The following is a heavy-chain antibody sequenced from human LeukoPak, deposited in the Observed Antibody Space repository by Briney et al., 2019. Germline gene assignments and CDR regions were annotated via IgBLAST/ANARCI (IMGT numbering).Heavy chain of an antibody. V-gene: IGHV3-23*01. CDR2: ISGSGGST. CDR1: RFTFSSYA. CDR3: AKERYDAFDI. J-gene: IGHJ3*02. Sequence: PGRSLRLSCAASRFTFSSYAMSWVRQAPGKGLEWVSAISGSGGSTSYTDSVKGRFTISRDYSKHTLYRQMNSLRAEDTAVYYCAKERYDAFDIWGQGTMVTVSS.